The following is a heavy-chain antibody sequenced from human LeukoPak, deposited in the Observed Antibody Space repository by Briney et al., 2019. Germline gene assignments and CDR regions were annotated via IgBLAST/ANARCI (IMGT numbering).Heavy chain of an antibody. J-gene: IGHJ4*02. CDR2: ISSSSSYI. D-gene: IGHD3-10*01. CDR1: GLTFSSYS. CDR3: ARDPERYYGSGSYGY. V-gene: IGHV3-21*01. Sequence: GGSLRLSCAASGLTFSSYSMNWVRQAPGKGLEWVSSISSSSSYIYYADSVKGRFTISRDNAKNSLYLQMNSLRAEDTAVYYCARDPERYYGSGSYGYWGQGTLVTVSS.